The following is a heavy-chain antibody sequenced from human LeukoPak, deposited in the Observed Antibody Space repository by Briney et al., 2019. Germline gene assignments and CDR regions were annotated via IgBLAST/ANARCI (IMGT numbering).Heavy chain of an antibody. CDR2: NTQSGRT. D-gene: IGHD6-19*01. CDR1: GGSFSDDY. V-gene: IGHV4-34*01. Sequence: PSETLSLTCAVYGGSFSDDYWTWIRRPPGKGLEWIGENTQSGRTNYNPSLKSRVTISVDTSKHQFSLNLSSVTAADTAVYYCARGLSSGWVDYWGQGTLVTVSS. J-gene: IGHJ4*02. CDR3: ARGLSSGWVDY.